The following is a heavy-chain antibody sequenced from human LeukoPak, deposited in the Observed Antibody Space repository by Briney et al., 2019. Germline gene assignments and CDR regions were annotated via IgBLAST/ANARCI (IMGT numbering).Heavy chain of an antibody. J-gene: IGHJ2*01. D-gene: IGHD2-21*01. CDR1: GGSISSYY. CDR3: ARRDLFYRYFDL. V-gene: IGHV4-59*08. Sequence: SETLSLTCTVSGGSISSYYWSWIRQPPGKGLEWIGYIYYSGSTNYNPSLKSRVTISVDTSKNQFSLKLSSVTAADTAVYYCARRDLFYRYFDLWGRGTLVTVSS. CDR2: IYYSGST.